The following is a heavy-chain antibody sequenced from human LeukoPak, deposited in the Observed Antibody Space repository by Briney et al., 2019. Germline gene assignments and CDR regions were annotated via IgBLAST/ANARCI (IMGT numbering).Heavy chain of an antibody. CDR1: GFTFSSYW. J-gene: IGHJ4*02. D-gene: IGHD2-2*01. V-gene: IGHV3-7*01. CDR2: IKQDGSEK. Sequence: PGGSLRLSCAASGFTFSSYWMSWVRQAPGKGLEWVANIKQDGSEKYYVDSVKGRFTISRDNAKNSLYLQMNSLRAEDTAVYYCARDFGGYCSSSSCYLGFLDYWGQGTLVTVSS. CDR3: ARDFGGYCSSSSCYLGFLDY.